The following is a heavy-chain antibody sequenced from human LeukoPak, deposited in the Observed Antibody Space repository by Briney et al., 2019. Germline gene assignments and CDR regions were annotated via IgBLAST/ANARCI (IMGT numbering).Heavy chain of an antibody. Sequence: GGSLRLSCVGSGFTFSDYFISWIRQAPGKGLEWVSTMSAGGGSTYYADSVEGRFTISRDNSKSRLYLQMNSLRAEDTAVYYCAKDGVDVWGQGTTVIVSS. CDR1: GFTFSDYF. CDR2: MSAGGGST. V-gene: IGHV3-23*01. CDR3: AKDGVDV. J-gene: IGHJ6*02.